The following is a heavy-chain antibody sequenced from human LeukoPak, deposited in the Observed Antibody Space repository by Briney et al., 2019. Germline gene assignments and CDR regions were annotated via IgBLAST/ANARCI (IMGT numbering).Heavy chain of an antibody. Sequence: PGGSLRLSCAASGFTFSSYGMSWVRQAPGKGLEWVSAISGSGGSTYYADSVKGRFTISRDNSKNTLYLQMNSLRAEDTAVYYCAKNLDSSGWYLAFDIWGQGTMVTVSS. CDR2: ISGSGGST. D-gene: IGHD6-19*01. CDR1: GFTFSSYG. V-gene: IGHV3-23*01. CDR3: AKNLDSSGWYLAFDI. J-gene: IGHJ3*02.